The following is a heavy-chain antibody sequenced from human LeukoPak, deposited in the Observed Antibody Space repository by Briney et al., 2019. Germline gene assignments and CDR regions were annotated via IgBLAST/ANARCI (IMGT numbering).Heavy chain of an antibody. CDR2: IHHDGRI. D-gene: IGHD3-16*02. CDR1: GGSIDSTNW. V-gene: IGHV4/OR15-8*01. Sequence: SETLPLTCDVSGGSIDSTNWWNWVRQPPGKGLEWIGEIHHDGRINYNPSLKSRVTLSVDKSKNQFSLRLNSVTAADTAMYYCARSHDHLWGNYPDYWGQGTLVTVSS. J-gene: IGHJ4*02. CDR3: ARSHDHLWGNYPDY.